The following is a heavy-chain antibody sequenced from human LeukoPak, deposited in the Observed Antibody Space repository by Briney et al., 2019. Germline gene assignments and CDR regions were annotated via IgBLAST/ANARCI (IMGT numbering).Heavy chain of an antibody. CDR3: ARDINVDTAMVDAFDI. J-gene: IGHJ3*02. Sequence: GGSLRLSCAASGFTFITYSMNWVRQAPGKGLEWVSYISSGSATIYYADSVKGRFTIFRDNAKNSLYLQMNSLRAEDTAVYYCARDINVDTAMVDAFDIWGQGTMVTVSS. CDR1: GFTFITYS. V-gene: IGHV3-48*04. CDR2: ISSGSATI. D-gene: IGHD5-18*01.